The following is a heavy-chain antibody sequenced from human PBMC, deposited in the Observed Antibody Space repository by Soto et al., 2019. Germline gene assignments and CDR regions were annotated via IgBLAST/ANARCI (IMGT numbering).Heavy chain of an antibody. Sequence: SATLSLTCTFSGRSISSYYWSWIRQPPGKGLEWIGYIYYSGSTNYNPSLKSRVTISVDTSKNQFSLKLSSVTAADTAVYYCARVVAAKHYGMDVWGQGTTVTVS. D-gene: IGHD2-15*01. CDR1: GRSISSYY. CDR3: ARVVAAKHYGMDV. J-gene: IGHJ6*02. CDR2: IYYSGST. V-gene: IGHV4-59*12.